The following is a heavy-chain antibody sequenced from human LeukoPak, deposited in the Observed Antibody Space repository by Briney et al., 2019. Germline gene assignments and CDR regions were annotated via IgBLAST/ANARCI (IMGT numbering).Heavy chain of an antibody. Sequence: GGSLRLSCAASGFTFSTYGMHWVRQAPGKGLEWVTFIRYDGSNKYYADSVKGRFTISRDNSKNTLYLQMNSLRAEDTAVYYCATNGDYDAEYFQHWGQGTLVTVSS. CDR2: IRYDGSNK. CDR3: ATNGDYDAEYFQH. J-gene: IGHJ1*01. CDR1: GFTFSTYG. V-gene: IGHV3-30*02. D-gene: IGHD4-17*01.